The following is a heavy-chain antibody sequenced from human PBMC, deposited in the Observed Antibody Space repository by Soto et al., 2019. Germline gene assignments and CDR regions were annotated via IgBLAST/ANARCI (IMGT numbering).Heavy chain of an antibody. CDR3: ARVDHGLYGSRSYYNARAHTDYYYYGMDV. J-gene: IGHJ6*02. V-gene: IGHV1-69*13. CDR1: GYTFTNFG. CDR2: IIPIFGTA. D-gene: IGHD3-10*01. Sequence: ASVKVSCKASGYTFTNFGISWVRQAPGQGLEWMGGIIPIFGTANYAQKFQGRVTITADESTSTAYMELSSLRSEDTAVYYRARVDHGLYGSRSYYNARAHTDYYYYGMDVWGQGTTVTVSS.